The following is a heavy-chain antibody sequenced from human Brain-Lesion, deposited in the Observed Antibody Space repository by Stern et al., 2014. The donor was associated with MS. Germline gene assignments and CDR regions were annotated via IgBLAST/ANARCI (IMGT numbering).Heavy chain of an antibody. CDR3: ARGRVVPGFQYYATDV. V-gene: IGHV4-61*02. CDR1: GGSISSGGYY. D-gene: IGHD2-2*01. CDR2: IFNSGST. Sequence: VQLVESGPGLVKPSQTLSLSCTVSGGSISSGGYYWSWIRQPAGKGLEWIGRIFNSGSTSYNPSLKSRVTISIESSKTQFSLRLNSMTAADTAVYYCARGRVVPGFQYYATDVWGQGTTVIVSS. J-gene: IGHJ6*02.